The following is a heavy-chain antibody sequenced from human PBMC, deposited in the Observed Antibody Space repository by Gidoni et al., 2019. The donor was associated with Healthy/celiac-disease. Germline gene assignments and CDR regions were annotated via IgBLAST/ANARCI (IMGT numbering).Heavy chain of an antibody. Sequence: EVQLVESGGGLVQPGGSLSLSCADSGFTFSSYSMNLVSQAPGKGLDWVSYISSSMSTIYYADSVKGRFTSSRDNAKNSLDLQKNSLRDEDTAVYYCARKREWLSHYGMDVWGQGTTVTVSS. J-gene: IGHJ6*02. D-gene: IGHD3-3*01. CDR3: ARKREWLSHYGMDV. V-gene: IGHV3-48*02. CDR1: GFTFSSYS. CDR2: ISSSMSTI.